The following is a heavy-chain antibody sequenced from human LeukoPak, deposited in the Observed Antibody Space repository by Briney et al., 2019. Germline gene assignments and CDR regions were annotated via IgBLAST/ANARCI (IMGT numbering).Heavy chain of an antibody. V-gene: IGHV3-66*01. CDR1: GFTVSSNY. Sequence: GSLRLSCAASGFTVSSNYMSWVRQAPGKGLEWVSVIYSGGSTYYADSVKGRFTISRDNSKNTLYLQMNSLRAEDTAVYYCARDQPYSSGWILFQHWGQGTLVTVSS. J-gene: IGHJ1*01. CDR2: IYSGGST. D-gene: IGHD6-19*01. CDR3: ARDQPYSSGWILFQH.